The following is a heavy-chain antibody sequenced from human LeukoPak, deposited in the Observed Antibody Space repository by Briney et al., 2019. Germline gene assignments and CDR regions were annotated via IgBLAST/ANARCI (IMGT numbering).Heavy chain of an antibody. Sequence: GASVKVSCKASGYTFTGYYMHWVRQAPGQGLEWMGWINPNSGGTSYAQKFQGRVTMTRDTSISTAYMELSSLRSEDTAVYYCATVLQWGIFYYDILTGYYDNWFDPWGQGTLVTVSS. V-gene: IGHV1-2*02. CDR1: GYTFTGYY. CDR2: INPNSGGT. CDR3: ATVLQWGIFYYDILTGYYDNWFDP. D-gene: IGHD3-9*01. J-gene: IGHJ5*02.